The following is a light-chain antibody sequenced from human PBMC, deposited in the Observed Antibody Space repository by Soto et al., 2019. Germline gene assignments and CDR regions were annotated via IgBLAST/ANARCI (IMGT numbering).Light chain of an antibody. CDR2: STS. J-gene: IGKJ1*01. Sequence: EIVMTQSPATLSVSPGERATLSCRASQSVSSNLAWYQQKPGQAPRLLIYSTSARATGIPARFSGSGSGTEFTLTISSLQSEDFAVYYCQQYNNWQTFGQGTKVDXK. CDR1: QSVSSN. CDR3: QQYNNWQT. V-gene: IGKV3-15*01.